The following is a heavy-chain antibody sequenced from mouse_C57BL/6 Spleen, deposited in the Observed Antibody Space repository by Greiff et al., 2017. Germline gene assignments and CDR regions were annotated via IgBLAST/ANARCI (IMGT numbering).Heavy chain of an antibody. V-gene: IGHV1-26*01. CDR1: GYTFTDYY. J-gene: IGHJ3*01. Sequence: EVQLQQSGPELVKPGASVKISCKASGYTFTDYYMNWVKQSHGKSLEWIGDINPNNGGTSYNQKFKGKATLTVDKSSSTAYMELRSLTSEDSAVYYCARGEGYYGSFHFAYWGQGTLVTVSA. CDR2: INPNNGGT. CDR3: ARGEGYYGSFHFAY. D-gene: IGHD1-1*01.